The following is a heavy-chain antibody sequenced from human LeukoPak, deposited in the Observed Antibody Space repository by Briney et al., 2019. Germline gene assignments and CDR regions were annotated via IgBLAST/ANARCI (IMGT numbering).Heavy chain of an antibody. CDR2: ISSSGSTI. CDR1: GFTFSDYY. D-gene: IGHD6-13*01. J-gene: IGHJ4*02. CDR3: TRTMYSSSFDW. Sequence: GGSLRLSCAASGFTFSDYYMSWIRQAPGKGLEWVSYISSSGSTIYYADSVKGRFTISRDNVKNTVSLQMNSLRAEDTAMYYCTRTMYSSSFDWWGQGTLVTVSS. V-gene: IGHV3-11*04.